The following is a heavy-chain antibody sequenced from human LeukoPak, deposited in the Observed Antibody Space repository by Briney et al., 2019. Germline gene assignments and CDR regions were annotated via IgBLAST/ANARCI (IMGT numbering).Heavy chain of an antibody. J-gene: IGHJ1*01. CDR1: GYTFTGYY. CDR2: INPNSGGT. CDR3: ATSSGYYVGYIQY. Sequence: SMKVSCKASGYTFTGYYMHWVRQAPGQGLEWMGWINPNSGGTNYAQKFQGRVPMTKDTSISTAYMELSRRRSDDTAVYYCATSSGYYVGYIQYWGQGTLVTVSS. D-gene: IGHD3-22*01. V-gene: IGHV1-2*02.